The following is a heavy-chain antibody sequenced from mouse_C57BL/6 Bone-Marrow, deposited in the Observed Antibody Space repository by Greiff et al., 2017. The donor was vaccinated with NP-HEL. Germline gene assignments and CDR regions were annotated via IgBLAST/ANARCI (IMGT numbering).Heavy chain of an antibody. J-gene: IGHJ3*01. Sequence: VQVVESGAELVKPGASVKMSCKASGYTFTTYPIEWMKQNHGKSLEWIGNFHPYNDDTKYNEKFKGKATLTVEKSSSTVYLELSRLTSDDSAVYYCARNGGNFPGFAYWGQGTLVTVSA. CDR3: ARNGGNFPGFAY. CDR2: FHPYNDDT. CDR1: GYTFTTYP. D-gene: IGHD2-1*01. V-gene: IGHV1-47*01.